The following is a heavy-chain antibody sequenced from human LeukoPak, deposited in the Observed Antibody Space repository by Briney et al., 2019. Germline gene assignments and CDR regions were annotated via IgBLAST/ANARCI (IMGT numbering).Heavy chain of an antibody. Sequence: GASVKVSCKASGYTFTSYYMHWVRQAPGQGLEWMGIINPSGGSTSYAQKFQGRVTMTRDTSTSTVYMELSSLRSEDPAVYYCARVLGYSYNPYYYYMDVWGKGTTVTVSS. V-gene: IGHV1-46*01. CDR2: INPSGGST. CDR1: GYTFTSYY. J-gene: IGHJ6*03. CDR3: ARVLGYSYNPYYYYMDV. D-gene: IGHD5-18*01.